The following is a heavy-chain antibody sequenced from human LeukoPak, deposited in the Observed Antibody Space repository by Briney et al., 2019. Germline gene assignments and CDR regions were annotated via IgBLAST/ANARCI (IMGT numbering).Heavy chain of an antibody. Sequence: GGSLRLSCAASGFTFDDYAMHWVRQAPRKGLEWVSGISWNSGNIGYAASVKGRFTISRDNAKNSLYLQMNGLRAEDTAVYYCARDVLEWFYRGDGFDIWGQGTMVTVSS. CDR2: ISWNSGNI. V-gene: IGHV3-9*01. CDR1: GFTFDDYA. D-gene: IGHD3-3*01. CDR3: ARDVLEWFYRGDGFDI. J-gene: IGHJ3*02.